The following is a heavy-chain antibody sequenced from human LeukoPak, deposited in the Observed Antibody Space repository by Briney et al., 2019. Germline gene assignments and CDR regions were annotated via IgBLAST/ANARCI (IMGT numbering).Heavy chain of an antibody. CDR3: ARGLRNQLVYYYYGMDV. D-gene: IGHD1-14*01. CDR2: INGDGSST. V-gene: IGHV3-74*01. Sequence: GGSLRLSCAASGFTFSSYWMHWVRQAPGKGLVWVSRINGDGSSTSYADSVKGRFTISRDNAKNTLYLQMNSLRAEDTAVYYCARGLRNQLVYYYYGMDVWGQGTTVTVSS. CDR1: GFTFSSYW. J-gene: IGHJ6*02.